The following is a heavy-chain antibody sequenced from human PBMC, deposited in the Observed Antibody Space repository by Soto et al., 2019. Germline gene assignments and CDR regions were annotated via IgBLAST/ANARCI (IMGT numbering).Heavy chain of an antibody. CDR1: GNTLTELS. J-gene: IGHJ4*02. Sequence: ASVKVSCKVSGNTLTELSMHWVRQAPGKGLEWMGGFVPEDGETIYAQKFQGRVTMTEDTSTDTAYMELSSLRYEDTAVYYCAMPAVDNSSWYGGLDLDSWGQGTQVTVSS. V-gene: IGHV1-24*01. D-gene: IGHD6-13*01. CDR3: AMPAVDNSSWYGGLDLDS. CDR2: FVPEDGET.